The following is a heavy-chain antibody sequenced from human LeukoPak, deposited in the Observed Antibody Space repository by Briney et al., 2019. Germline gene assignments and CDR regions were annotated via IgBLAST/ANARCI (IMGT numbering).Heavy chain of an antibody. CDR3: AREVGSGLFYYYYGMDV. CDR2: MNPNSGNT. Sequence: ASVKVSCKASGYTFTSYDINWVRQATGQGLEWMGWMNPNSGNTVYAQKFQGRVTITRNTSISTAYMELSSLRSEDTALYYCAREVGSGLFYYYYGMDVWGQGTTVTVSS. J-gene: IGHJ6*02. CDR1: GYTFTSYD. D-gene: IGHD6-19*01. V-gene: IGHV1-8*01.